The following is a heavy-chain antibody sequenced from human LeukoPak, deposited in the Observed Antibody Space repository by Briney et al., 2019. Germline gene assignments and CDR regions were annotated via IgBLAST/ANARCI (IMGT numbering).Heavy chain of an antibody. Sequence: GGSLRLSCAASGFTFSSYGMHWVRQAPGKGLEWVAVISYDGSNKYYADSVKGRFTISRDNSKNALYLQMGSLRAEDMAVYYCARYRSTTYDYWGQGTLVTVSS. V-gene: IGHV3-30*03. CDR1: GFTFSSYG. D-gene: IGHD1-14*01. J-gene: IGHJ4*02. CDR2: ISYDGSNK. CDR3: ARYRSTTYDY.